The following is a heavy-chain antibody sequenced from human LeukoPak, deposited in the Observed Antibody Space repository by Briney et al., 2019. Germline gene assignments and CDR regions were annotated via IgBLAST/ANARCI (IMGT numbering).Heavy chain of an antibody. CDR2: INHSGST. CDR1: GGSFSGYY. CDR3: ARAYQRRYSYGYIGY. D-gene: IGHD5-18*01. Sequence: PSETLSLTCAVYGGSFSGYYWSWIRQPPGKGLEWIGEINHSGSTNYNPSLKSRVTISVDTSKNQFSLKLSSVTGADTAVYYCARAYQRRYSYGYIGYWGQGTLVTVSS. J-gene: IGHJ4*02. V-gene: IGHV4-34*01.